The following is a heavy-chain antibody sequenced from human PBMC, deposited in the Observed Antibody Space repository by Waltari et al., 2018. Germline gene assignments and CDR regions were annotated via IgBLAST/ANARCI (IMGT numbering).Heavy chain of an antibody. V-gene: IGHV1-69*12. D-gene: IGHD2-2*01. CDR2: IIPIFGTA. CDR1: GGTFSSYA. Sequence: QVQLVQSGAEVKKPGSSVKVSCKASGGTFSSYAISWVRQAPGQGLEWMGGIIPIFGTANYAQKFQGRGTITADESTSTAYMELSSLRSEDTAVYYCARDWVVVPAATGWFDPWGQGTLVTVSS. CDR3: ARDWVVVPAATGWFDP. J-gene: IGHJ5*02.